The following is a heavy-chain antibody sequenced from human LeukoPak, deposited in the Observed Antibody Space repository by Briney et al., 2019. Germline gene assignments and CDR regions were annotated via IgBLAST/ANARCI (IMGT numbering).Heavy chain of an antibody. CDR3: AKDRMGATKFNYFDY. V-gene: IGHV3-23*01. CDR2: ISGSGGST. CDR1: GFTFSSYA. D-gene: IGHD1-26*01. J-gene: IGHJ4*02. Sequence: GGSLRLSCAASGFTFSSYAMSWVRQAPGKGLEWVSAISGSGGSTYYADSVKGRFTISRDNSKNTLYLQMNSLRAEDTAVYYCAKDRMGATKFNYFDYWGQGTLVTVSS.